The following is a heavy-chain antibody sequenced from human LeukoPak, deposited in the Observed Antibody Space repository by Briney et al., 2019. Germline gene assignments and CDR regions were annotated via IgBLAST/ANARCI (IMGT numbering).Heavy chain of an antibody. D-gene: IGHD1-26*01. CDR2: VYHSGST. V-gene: IGHV4-38-2*01. J-gene: IGHJ4*02. Sequence: SETLSLTCAVPGYSISSGYYWGWIRQPPGKGLEWIGNVYHSGSTDKNPSLKSRVSISLDTSNNQFSLKLTSVTAADTAIYYCARLSGAPVRHPIYHFDYWGQGTLVTVSS. CDR1: GYSISSGYY. CDR3: ARLSGAPVRHPIYHFDY.